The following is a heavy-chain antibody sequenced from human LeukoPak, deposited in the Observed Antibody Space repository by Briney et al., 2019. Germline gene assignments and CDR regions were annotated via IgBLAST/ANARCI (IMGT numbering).Heavy chain of an antibody. J-gene: IGHJ4*02. Sequence: PGGSLRLSCAASGFTFSSYAMNWVRQAPGKGLEWVALISYDGSNKYYADSVKGRFTISRDNSKNTLFLQMNSLRAEDTAVYYCAGDFRRALDYWGQGTLVTVSS. CDR2: ISYDGSNK. CDR1: GFTFSSYA. V-gene: IGHV3-30-3*01. CDR3: AGDFRRALDY.